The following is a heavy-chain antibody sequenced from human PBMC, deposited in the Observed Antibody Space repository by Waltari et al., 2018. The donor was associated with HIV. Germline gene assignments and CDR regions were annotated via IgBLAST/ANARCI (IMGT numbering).Heavy chain of an antibody. Sequence: VQFVQSGAEVKKPGASVRVSCKAYGYTFSEYALHWVRQAPGQRPEWMGRINTGSGDTKYSQKFQGRVTLTSQTAASTAYLELSKSLTSEDTAVYYCARDRENLGKGIFGFWGQGTLVTVSS. J-gene: IGHJ4*02. CDR2: INTGSGDT. D-gene: IGHD3-3*01. V-gene: IGHV1-3*04. CDR1: GYTFSEYA. CDR3: ARDRENLGKGIFGF.